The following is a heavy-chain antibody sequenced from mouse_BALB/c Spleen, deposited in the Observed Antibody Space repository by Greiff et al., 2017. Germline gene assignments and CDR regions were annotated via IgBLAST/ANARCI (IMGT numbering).Heavy chain of an antibody. Sequence: VKLVESGPGLVAPSQSLSITCTVSGFSLSRYSVHWVRQPPGKGLEWLGMIWGGGSTDYNSALKSRLSISKDNSKSQVFLKMNSLQTDDTAMYYCARRTTAYGWFAYWGQGTLVTVSA. D-gene: IGHD1-2*01. CDR2: IWGGGST. J-gene: IGHJ3*01. CDR1: GFSLSRYS. CDR3: ARRTTAYGWFAY. V-gene: IGHV2-6-4*01.